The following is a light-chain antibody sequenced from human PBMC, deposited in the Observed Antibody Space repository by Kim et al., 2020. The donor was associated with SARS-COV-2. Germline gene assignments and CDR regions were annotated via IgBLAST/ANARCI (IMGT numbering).Light chain of an antibody. CDR2: DHN. Sequence: QSVLTQPPSASAAPGQRVTISCSGSSSNIGNNYVSWYQQFPGTAPELLIYDHNKRPSGIPDRFSGSKSGTSATLGITGLQTGDEADYYCGTWDSSLAAVVFGGGSQLTVL. V-gene: IGLV1-51*01. J-gene: IGLJ2*01. CDR3: GTWDSSLAAVV. CDR1: SSNIGNNY.